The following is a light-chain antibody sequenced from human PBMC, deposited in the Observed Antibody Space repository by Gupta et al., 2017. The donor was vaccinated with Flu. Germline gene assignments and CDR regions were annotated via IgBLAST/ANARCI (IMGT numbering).Light chain of an antibody. V-gene: IGLV3-21*02. CDR2: NDS. J-gene: IGLJ2*01. Sequence: SYVLPQPPSVSVAPGQTARITCGGNNIGSKRVHWYQQKPGQAPVLVVYNDSDRPSGIPERFSGSNSGNTATLTISRAEAGDEADYYCQVSDSSSDHVVFGGGTKLTVL. CDR1: NIGSKR. CDR3: QVSDSSSDHVV.